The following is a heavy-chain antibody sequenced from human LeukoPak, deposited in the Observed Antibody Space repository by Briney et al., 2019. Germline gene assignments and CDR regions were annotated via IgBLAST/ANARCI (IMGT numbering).Heavy chain of an antibody. CDR3: ARGVGRFLITIFRSYYYMGV. J-gene: IGHJ6*03. D-gene: IGHD3-3*01. CDR2: MNPNRGNT. V-gene: IGHV1-8*03. CDR1: GYTFTSYD. Sequence: AASVKVSCKASGYTFTSYDINWVRQATGQGREWRGWMNPNRGNTGYAQKLQGRVTITRNTSLSRAYMELSSLASEDTAVYYCARGVGRFLITIFRSYYYMGVWGKGTTVSVSS.